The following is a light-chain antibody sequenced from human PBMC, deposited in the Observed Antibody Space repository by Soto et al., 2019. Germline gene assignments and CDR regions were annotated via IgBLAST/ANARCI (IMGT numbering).Light chain of an antibody. J-gene: IGKJ1*01. Sequence: IGLTQSPGTLSLSQGERATLSCRASQSVSSSYLAWYQQKPGQAPRLLIYGASSRATGIPDRFSGSGSGTDFTLTISRLEPEDFAVYYCQQYGSSPRTFGQGTEVDIK. CDR3: QQYGSSPRT. CDR1: QSVSSSY. CDR2: GAS. V-gene: IGKV3-20*01.